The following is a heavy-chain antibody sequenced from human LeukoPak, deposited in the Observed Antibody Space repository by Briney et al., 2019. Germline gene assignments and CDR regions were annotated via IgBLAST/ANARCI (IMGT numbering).Heavy chain of an antibody. V-gene: IGHV1-18*01. Sequence: GASVKVSCKASGYSFNKFAISCVRQAPGQGLEWMGWISGYSGKTDSAQKLQDRVTMTTDTSTSTAYLELRNLRSDDTAVYFCVRVGSAYGDPLEFDFWGQGTLVTVSS. J-gene: IGHJ4*02. D-gene: IGHD2-21*01. CDR1: GYSFNKFA. CDR2: ISGYSGKT. CDR3: VRVGSAYGDPLEFDF.